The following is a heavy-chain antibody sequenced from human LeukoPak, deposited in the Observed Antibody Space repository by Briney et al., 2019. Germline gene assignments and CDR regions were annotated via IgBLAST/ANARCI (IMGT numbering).Heavy chain of an antibody. V-gene: IGHV4-4*02. J-gene: IGHJ6*02. Sequence: SETLSLTCAVSGGSISSSNWWNWVRQPPGKGLEWIGEIYHSGTINCNPSLKSRVTISVDKSKNQFSLKLNSVTAADTAVYYCARVVPAAEYYYYYYGMDVWGQGTTVTVSS. D-gene: IGHD2-2*01. CDR3: ARVVPAAEYYYYYYGMDV. CDR1: GGSISSSNW. CDR2: IYHSGTI.